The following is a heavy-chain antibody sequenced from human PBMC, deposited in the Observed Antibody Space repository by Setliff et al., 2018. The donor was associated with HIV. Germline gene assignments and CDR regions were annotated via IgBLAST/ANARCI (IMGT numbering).Heavy chain of an antibody. J-gene: IGHJ4*02. CDR2: IIPILGIA. V-gene: IGHV1-69*10. CDR1: GGTFSSYA. D-gene: IGHD4-17*01. CDR3: ARGAVTTPDY. Sequence: GASVKVSCKASGGTFSSYAISWVRQAPGQGLEWMGGIIPILGIANYAQKFQGRVTMTRNTSISTAYMELSSLRSEDTAVYYCARGAVTTPDYWGQGTLVTVSS.